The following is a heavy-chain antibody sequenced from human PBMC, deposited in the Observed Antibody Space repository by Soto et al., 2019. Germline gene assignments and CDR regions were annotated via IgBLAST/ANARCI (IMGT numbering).Heavy chain of an antibody. V-gene: IGHV3-30-3*01. Sequence: QVQLVESGGGVVQPGRSLRLSCAASGFSFSISPMHWVRQAPGKGPEWVALISYDGTNKYYADSVKGRFTISRDNAKSTLYLQVDSLRPEDAAVYYCARDPTTAGGQHWAFNSFDSWGQGTLVTVSS. CDR2: ISYDGTNK. D-gene: IGHD2-21*02. J-gene: IGHJ5*01. CDR1: GFSFSISP. CDR3: ARDPTTAGGQHWAFNSFDS.